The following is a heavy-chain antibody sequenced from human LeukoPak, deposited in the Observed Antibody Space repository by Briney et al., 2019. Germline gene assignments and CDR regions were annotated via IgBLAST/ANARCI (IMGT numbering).Heavy chain of an antibody. V-gene: IGHV1-2*02. CDR2: INPNSGGT. Sequence: ASVKVSCKASGYTFTGYYMHWVRQAPGQGLEWMGWINPNSGGTNYAQKFQGRVTMTRDTSISIAYMELSRLRSDDTAVYYCARGIGYGDYETRYFDYWGQGTLVTVSS. CDR1: GYTFTGYY. CDR3: ARGIGYGDYETRYFDY. J-gene: IGHJ4*02. D-gene: IGHD4-17*01.